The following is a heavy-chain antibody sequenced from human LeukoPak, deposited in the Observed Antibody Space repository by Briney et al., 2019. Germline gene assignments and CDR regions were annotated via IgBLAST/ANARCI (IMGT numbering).Heavy chain of an antibody. J-gene: IGHJ6*02. CDR3: ARHTPTALVSSGYYFNMDI. CDR2: IYYTGST. CDR1: GGSIRSYY. D-gene: IGHD4-17*01. Sequence: PSETLSLTCTVSGGSIRSYYWSWIRQSPGKGLEWIGYIYYTGSTNYNPSLKSRVTMSVDTSKNRFSLRLASVTATDTAVYYCARHTPTALVSSGYYFNMDIWGQGTAVTVSS. V-gene: IGHV4-59*08.